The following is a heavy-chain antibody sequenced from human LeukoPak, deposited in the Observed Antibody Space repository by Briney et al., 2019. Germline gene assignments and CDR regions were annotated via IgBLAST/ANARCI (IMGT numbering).Heavy chain of an antibody. Sequence: PGGSLRLSCSASGFTFSSYAMHWVRQAPGKGLEWVAVISYDGSNKYYADSVKGRFTISRDNSKNTLYLQMNSLRAEDTAVYYCARENSGSRYAFDIWGQGTMVTVSS. D-gene: IGHD1-26*01. V-gene: IGHV3-30-3*01. CDR3: ARENSGSRYAFDI. J-gene: IGHJ3*02. CDR1: GFTFSSYA. CDR2: ISYDGSNK.